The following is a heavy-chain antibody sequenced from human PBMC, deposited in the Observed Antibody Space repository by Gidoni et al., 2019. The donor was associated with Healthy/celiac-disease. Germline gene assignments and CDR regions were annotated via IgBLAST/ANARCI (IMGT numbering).Heavy chain of an antibody. Sequence: EVQLVQSGAEVKKPGESLKISCKGSGYSFTSYWSGWVRQMPGKGLEWMGIIYPGDSDTRYSPSFQGQVTISADKSISTAYLQWSSLKASDTAMYYCARLPPPDGDYAGFDYWGQGTLVTVSS. CDR1: GYSFTSYW. V-gene: IGHV5-51*03. J-gene: IGHJ4*02. D-gene: IGHD4-17*01. CDR2: IYPGDSDT. CDR3: ARLPPPDGDYAGFDY.